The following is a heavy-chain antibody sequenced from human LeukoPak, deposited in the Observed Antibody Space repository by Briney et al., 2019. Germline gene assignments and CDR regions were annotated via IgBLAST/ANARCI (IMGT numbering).Heavy chain of an antibody. J-gene: IGHJ4*02. CDR3: VKEARGTTVYY. CDR2: IFGGST. CDR1: GFSVSDNY. V-gene: IGHV3-66*01. Sequence: PGGSLRLSCVASGFSVSDNYMSWVRQTPGEGLEWVSVIFGGSTYYADSVKGRFTISRDNSKNTLYLQMDSLRAEDTAVYYCVKEARGTTVYYWGQGTLVTVSS. D-gene: IGHD4-17*01.